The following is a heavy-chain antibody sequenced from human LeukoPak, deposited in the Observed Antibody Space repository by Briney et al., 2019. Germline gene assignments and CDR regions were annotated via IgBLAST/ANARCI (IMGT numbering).Heavy chain of an antibody. CDR3: ARSERTHRNFDY. V-gene: IGHV4-4*07. Sequence: SETLSFTCTVSGVSISSYYWSWIPHPAGKGRKGIGRIYTSGSTNYNPSLKSRVTMSVDTSKNQFSLKLSSVTAADTAVYYCARSERTHRNFDYWGQGTLVAVSS. CDR1: GVSISSYY. J-gene: IGHJ4*02. CDR2: IYTSGST.